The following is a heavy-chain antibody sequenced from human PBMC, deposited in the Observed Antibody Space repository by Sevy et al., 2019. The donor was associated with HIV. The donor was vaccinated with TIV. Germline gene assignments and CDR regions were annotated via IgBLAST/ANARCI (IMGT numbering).Heavy chain of an antibody. D-gene: IGHD6-19*01. CDR2: INSDGSKT. Sequence: GGSLRLSCAASGFTFSSYWMHWVRQAPGKGLVWVSHINSDGSKTGYADSVKGRFTISRDNAKNTLYLQMNSLRAEDTAVYYCAKLLARGVAVAGSAWGMDVWGQGTTVTVSS. V-gene: IGHV3-74*01. CDR3: AKLLARGVAVAGSAWGMDV. CDR1: GFTFSSYW. J-gene: IGHJ6*02.